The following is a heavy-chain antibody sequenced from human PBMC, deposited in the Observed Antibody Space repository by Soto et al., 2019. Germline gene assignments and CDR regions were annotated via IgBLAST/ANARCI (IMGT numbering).Heavy chain of an antibody. CDR1: GGTCSTYA. CDR2: IMPMFGTA. CDR3: ASGIQLWLRRINNGYSG. V-gene: IGHV1-69*12. J-gene: IGHJ4*02. D-gene: IGHD5-18*01. Sequence: QVQLVQSGAEVKKPESSVKVSCKAPGGTCSTYAISWVRQAPGQGLEWMGGIMPMFGTANYAQRFQDRVTITADESTNTVYMELSSLRSEDTAVYFCASGIQLWLRRINNGYSGWGQGTLVTVSS.